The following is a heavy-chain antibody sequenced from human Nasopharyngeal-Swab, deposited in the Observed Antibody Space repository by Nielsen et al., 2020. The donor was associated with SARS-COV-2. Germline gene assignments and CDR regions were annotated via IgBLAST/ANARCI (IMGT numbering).Heavy chain of an antibody. CDR3: ARGFLQTGFDY. CDR1: GDSVSSNNVG. CDR2: TYYGSKWYN. V-gene: IGHV6-1*01. D-gene: IGHD3-9*01. Sequence: SQTLSLTCAISGDSVSSNNVGWNWIRQSPSRGLEWLGRTYYGSKWYNHYAPSVKSRVTIKPDTSKNQFSLQMDSVTPEDSAVYYCARGFLQTGFDYWGQGTLVTVYS. J-gene: IGHJ4*02.